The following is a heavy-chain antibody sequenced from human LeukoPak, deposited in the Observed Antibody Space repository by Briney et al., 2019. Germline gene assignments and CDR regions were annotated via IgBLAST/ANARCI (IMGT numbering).Heavy chain of an antibody. CDR1: GGSISSYY. Sequence: PSETLSLTCTVSGGSISSYYWSWIRQPAGKGLEWIGRIYTSGSTNYNPSLKSRVTTSVDTSKNQFSLKLSSVTAADTAVYYCARVIYRYSGSYSPYYFDYWGQGTLVTVSS. CDR2: IYTSGST. J-gene: IGHJ4*02. D-gene: IGHD1-26*01. V-gene: IGHV4-4*07. CDR3: ARVIYRYSGSYSPYYFDY.